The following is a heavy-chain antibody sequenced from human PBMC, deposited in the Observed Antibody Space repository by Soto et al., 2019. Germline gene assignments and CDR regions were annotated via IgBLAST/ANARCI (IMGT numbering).Heavy chain of an antibody. CDR1: GGSISSSSYY. D-gene: IGHD4-17*01. Sequence: PSETLSLTCTVSGGSISSSSYYWGWIRQPPGKGLEWIGSIYYSGSTYYNPSLKSRVTISVDTSKNQFSLKLSSVTAADTAVYYCASHPQTTGEVDYWGQGTLVTVSS. J-gene: IGHJ4*02. V-gene: IGHV4-39*01. CDR2: IYYSGST. CDR3: ASHPQTTGEVDY.